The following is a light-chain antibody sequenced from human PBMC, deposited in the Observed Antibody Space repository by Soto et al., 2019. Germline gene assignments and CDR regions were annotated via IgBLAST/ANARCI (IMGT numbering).Light chain of an antibody. CDR3: QKYNSAPFT. V-gene: IGKV1-27*01. CDR1: QGISNY. CDR2: AAS. Sequence: DNQMTQSPSSLSASVGDRVTITCRASQGISNYLAWYQQKPGKVPKLLIFAASTLQSGVPSRFSGSQSGTDFTLTISSLQPEDVATYYWQKYNSAPFTFGPGTKVDI. J-gene: IGKJ3*01.